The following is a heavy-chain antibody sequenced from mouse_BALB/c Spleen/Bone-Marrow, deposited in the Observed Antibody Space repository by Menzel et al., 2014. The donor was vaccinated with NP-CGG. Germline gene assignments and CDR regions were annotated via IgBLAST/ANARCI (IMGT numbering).Heavy chain of an antibody. CDR3: ARHGIKRLLDY. J-gene: IGHJ2*01. D-gene: IGHD2-4*01. CDR2: ISSGGSYT. V-gene: IGHV5-9-3*01. Sequence: EVKVVESGGGLVKPGGSLRLSCAASGFTFSSYAMSWVRQTPGKRLEWVATISSGGSYTYYPDSAKGRFTISRDNAKNTLYLQMSSLRSEDTAMYYCARHGIKRLLDYWGQGTTLTVSS. CDR1: GFTFSSYA.